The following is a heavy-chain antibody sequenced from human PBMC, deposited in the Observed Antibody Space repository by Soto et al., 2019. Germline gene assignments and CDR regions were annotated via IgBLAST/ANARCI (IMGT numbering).Heavy chain of an antibody. V-gene: IGHV1-18*01. CDR2: ISASNGDT. CDR1: GYTCNNFV. D-gene: IGHD2-21*01. Sequence: QVQLVQSGTEVQKPGASVKVSCKASGYTCNNFVVAWVRQAPGQGLDWMGWISASNGDTNYAQKFHGRVTMTSDTSTHTDYMHLRSLSSADTAVYHCTRATVGVVPTDTYVDHWCQGTRVSVSS. J-gene: IGHJ4*02. CDR3: TRATVGVVPTDTYVDH.